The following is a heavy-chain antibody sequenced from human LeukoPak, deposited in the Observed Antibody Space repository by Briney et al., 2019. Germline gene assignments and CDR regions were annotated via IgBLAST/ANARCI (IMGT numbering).Heavy chain of an antibody. CDR3: ASQYYDYVWGSTGGDY. V-gene: IGHV3-30*03. J-gene: IGHJ4*02. D-gene: IGHD3-16*01. CDR2: ISYDGSNK. CDR1: GFTFSSYG. Sequence: GRSLRLSCAASGFTFSSYGMHWVRQAPGKGLEWVAVISYDGSNKYYADSVKGRFTISRDNSKNTLYLQMNSLRAEDTAVYYCASQYYDYVWGSTGGDYWGQGTLVTVSS.